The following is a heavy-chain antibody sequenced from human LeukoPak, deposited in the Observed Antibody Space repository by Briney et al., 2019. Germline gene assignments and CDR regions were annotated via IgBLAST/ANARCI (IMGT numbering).Heavy chain of an antibody. CDR2: IRYDGSNK. D-gene: IGHD6-19*01. CDR1: GFTFSSYG. V-gene: IGHV3-30*02. Sequence: PGRSLRLSCAASGFTFSSYGMHWVRQAPGKGLEWVAFIRYDGSNKYYADSVKGRFTISRDNSKNTLYLQMNSLRAEDTAVYYCAKDAAIESSGWYGDYWGQGTLVTVSS. J-gene: IGHJ4*02. CDR3: AKDAAIESSGWYGDY.